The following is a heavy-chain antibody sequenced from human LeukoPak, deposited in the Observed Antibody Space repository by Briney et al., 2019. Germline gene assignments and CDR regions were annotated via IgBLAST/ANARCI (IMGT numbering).Heavy chain of an antibody. Sequence: SENLSLTCTVSGGPISTYYWSWIRQPPGKGLEWIGYIYYSGNTNYNPSLKTRVTISIDTSKNQFSLRLRPVTAADTAVYYCARVGEGCFDHWGQGTLATVSS. CDR1: GGPISTYY. CDR3: ARVGEGCFDH. CDR2: IYYSGNT. J-gene: IGHJ4*02. V-gene: IGHV4-59*01.